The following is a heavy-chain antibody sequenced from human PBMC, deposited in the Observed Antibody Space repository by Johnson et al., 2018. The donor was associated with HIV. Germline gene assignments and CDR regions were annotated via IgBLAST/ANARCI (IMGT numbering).Heavy chain of an antibody. Sequence: VQLVESGGGVVQPGGSLRLSCAASGFTFDDYGMTWVRQVAGKGLEWVSGINWNGASRGYVDSVKDRFTISRDNAKNTLYLQMNSLRAEDTAVYYCAREDGSGWSTRGDDAFDIWGQGTMVTVSA. V-gene: IGHV3-20*04. D-gene: IGHD6-19*01. J-gene: IGHJ3*02. CDR3: AREDGSGWSTRGDDAFDI. CDR2: INWNGASR. CDR1: GFTFDDYG.